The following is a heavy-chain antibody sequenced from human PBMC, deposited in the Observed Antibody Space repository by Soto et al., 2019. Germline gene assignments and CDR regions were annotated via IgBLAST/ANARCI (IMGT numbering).Heavy chain of an antibody. D-gene: IGHD3-22*01. CDR1: GGTFSSYT. Sequence: SVKVSCKASGGTFSSYTISWVRQVPGQGLEWMGRIIPILGIANYAQKFQGRVTITADKSTSTAYMELSSLRSEDTAVYYCHLYYYDSSGYFPLDYWGQGTLVTVSS. J-gene: IGHJ4*02. CDR3: HLYYYDSSGYFPLDY. V-gene: IGHV1-69*02. CDR2: IIPILGIA.